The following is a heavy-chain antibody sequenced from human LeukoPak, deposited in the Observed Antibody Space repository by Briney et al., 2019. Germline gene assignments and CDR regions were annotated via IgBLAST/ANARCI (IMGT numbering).Heavy chain of an antibody. CDR1: GGSLSGYY. J-gene: IGHJ4*02. Sequence: SETLSLTCAVYGGSLSGYYWSWIRQPPGKGLEWIGEINHSGSTNYNPSLKSRVTVSVDTSKNQFSLKLSSVTAADTAVYYCARVGSSWYAGIDYWGQGTLVTVSS. CDR2: INHSGST. CDR3: ARVGSSWYAGIDY. V-gene: IGHV4-34*01. D-gene: IGHD6-13*01.